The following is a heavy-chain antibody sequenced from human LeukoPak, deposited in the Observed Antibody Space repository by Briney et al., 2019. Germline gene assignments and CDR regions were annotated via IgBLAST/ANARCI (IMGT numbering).Heavy chain of an antibody. CDR3: ARSYEFSGWYKVDV. CDR2: IYPGDSDT. J-gene: IGHJ6*02. V-gene: IGHV5-51*01. D-gene: IGHD6-13*01. CDR1: GYSFTTYW. Sequence: GESLKISCKVSGYSFTTYWIAWVRQMPGKGLEWMGIIYPGDSDTRYSPSFQGQVTISADKSISTAYLQWSSLKASDTAMYYCARSYEFSGWYKVDVWGQGTTVTVSS.